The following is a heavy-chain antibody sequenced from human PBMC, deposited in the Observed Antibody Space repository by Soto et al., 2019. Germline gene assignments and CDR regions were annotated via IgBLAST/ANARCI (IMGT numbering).Heavy chain of an antibody. CDR1: GFTFSSYA. CDR3: TADHWS. D-gene: IGHD3-3*01. Sequence: PGGSLRLSCAASGFTFSSYAMSWVRQAPGKGLEWVARINRKIDGETTDYAAPVEGRFTIARDDSKNTLYLQMSSLKIEDTAVYFCTADHWSWGQGTLVTVSS. J-gene: IGHJ4*02. CDR2: INRKIDGETT. V-gene: IGHV3-15*01.